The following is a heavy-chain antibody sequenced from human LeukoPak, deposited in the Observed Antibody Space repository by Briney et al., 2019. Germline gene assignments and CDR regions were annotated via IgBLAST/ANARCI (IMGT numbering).Heavy chain of an antibody. Sequence: SETLSLTCAVYGGSFSGYYWSWIRQPPEKGLEWIGEINHSGSTNYNPSLKSRVTISVDTSKNQFSLKLSSVTAADTAVYYCASGPFLSSYRRPVSRDYWGQGTLVTVSS. CDR1: GGSFSGYY. CDR2: INHSGST. J-gene: IGHJ4*02. CDR3: ASGPFLSSYRRPVSRDY. D-gene: IGHD5-18*01. V-gene: IGHV4-34*01.